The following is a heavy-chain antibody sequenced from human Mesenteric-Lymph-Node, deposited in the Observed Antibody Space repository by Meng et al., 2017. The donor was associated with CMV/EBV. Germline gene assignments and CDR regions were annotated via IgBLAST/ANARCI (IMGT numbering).Heavy chain of an antibody. CDR2: IYADPYGGNTDI. V-gene: IGHV3-23*03. Sequence: GGSLRLSCAASGFPFSNYAMSWVRQAPGKGLEWVSIIYADPYGGNTDIYTADSVKGRFTISRADSENTLSLQMTSLRAEDTGMYFCAKPSDRGSPFLDYDFWSEYYKDWYFDLWGRGTLVTVSS. CDR1: GFPFSNYA. D-gene: IGHD3-3*01. J-gene: IGHJ2*01. CDR3: AKPSDRGSPFLDYDFWSEYYKDWYFDL.